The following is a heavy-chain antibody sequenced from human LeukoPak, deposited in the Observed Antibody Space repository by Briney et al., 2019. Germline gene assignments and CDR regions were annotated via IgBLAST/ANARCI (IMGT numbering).Heavy chain of an antibody. CDR1: GGSISSSNYY. Sequence: PSETLSLTCTVSGGSISSSNYYWGWIRQPPGKGLEWIGTLYYSGNTYYNPSLKGRVTISIHTSKNHFSLKLNSVTAADTAVYYCARLPGTKPDQFDYWGQGTLVTVSS. V-gene: IGHV4-39*02. CDR2: LYYSGNT. J-gene: IGHJ4*02. D-gene: IGHD1-14*01. CDR3: ARLPGTKPDQFDY.